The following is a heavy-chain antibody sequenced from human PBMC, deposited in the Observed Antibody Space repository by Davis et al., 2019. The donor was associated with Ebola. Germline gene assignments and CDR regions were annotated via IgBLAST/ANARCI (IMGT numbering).Heavy chain of an antibody. CDR3: ARGRGDYVWGRFDY. J-gene: IGHJ4*02. CDR2: INHSGST. Sequence: MPSETLSLTCAVYGGSFSGYYWSWIRQPPGKGLEWIGEINHSGSTNYNPSLKSRVTISVDTSKNQFSLKLSSVTAADTAVYYCARGRGDYVWGRFDYWGQGTLVTVSS. V-gene: IGHV4-34*01. CDR1: GGSFSGYY. D-gene: IGHD3-16*01.